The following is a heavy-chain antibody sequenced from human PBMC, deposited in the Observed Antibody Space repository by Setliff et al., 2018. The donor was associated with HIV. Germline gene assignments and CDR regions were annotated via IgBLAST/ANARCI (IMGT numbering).Heavy chain of an antibody. Sequence: PSETLSLTCTVSGGSISSGYYWGWIRQPPGKGLEWIGGIYHSGNTYYNPSLKSRVTISVDTSKNQFSLKLSSVTAADTAVYYCARSVAGTLVWSLWGQGTLVTVSS. CDR2: IYHSGNT. J-gene: IGHJ4*02. CDR1: GGSISSGYY. V-gene: IGHV4-38-2*02. D-gene: IGHD6-13*01. CDR3: ARSVAGTLVWSL.